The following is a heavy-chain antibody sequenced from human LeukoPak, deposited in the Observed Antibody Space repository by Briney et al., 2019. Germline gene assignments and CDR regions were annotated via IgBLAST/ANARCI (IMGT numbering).Heavy chain of an antibody. V-gene: IGHV4-61*01. CDR3: ARGGGNEFDY. CDR2: IYYSGGT. Sequence: SETLSLTCTVSGGSVSSGSHYWSWIRQPPGKGLEWIGYIYYSGGTNYNPSLKSRVTISLDTSKNQFSLKLSSVTAADTAVYYCARGGGNEFDYWGQGTLVAVSS. D-gene: IGHD4-23*01. J-gene: IGHJ4*02. CDR1: GGSVSSGSHY.